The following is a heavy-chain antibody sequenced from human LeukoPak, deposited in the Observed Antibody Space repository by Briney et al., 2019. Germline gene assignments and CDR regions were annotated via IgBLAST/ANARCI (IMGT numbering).Heavy chain of an antibody. V-gene: IGHV3-9*01. Sequence: GGSLRLSCAASGFSFDDYAMHWLRQAPGKGLQWVSGISWNSGSEGYADSVKGRFTISRDNAKNSLYLQMNSLRAEDTAFYYCAKGGRPDTYGIFDLWGHGTLVTVPS. CDR1: GFSFDDYA. D-gene: IGHD1-1*01. CDR2: ISWNSGSE. J-gene: IGHJ4*01. CDR3: AKGGRPDTYGIFDL.